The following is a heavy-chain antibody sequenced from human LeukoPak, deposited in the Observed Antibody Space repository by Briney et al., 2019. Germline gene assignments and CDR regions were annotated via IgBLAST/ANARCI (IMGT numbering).Heavy chain of an antibody. CDR2: IYYSGST. CDR1: GGSISSYY. V-gene: IGHV4-59*12. D-gene: IGHD3-10*01. Sequence: PSETLSLTCTVSGGSISSYYWSWIRQPPGKGLEWIGYIYYSGSTNYNPSLKSRVTISVDTSKNQFSLKLSSVTAADTAVYYCARNTKRILWFGELMNYFDYWGQGTLVTVSS. CDR3: ARNTKRILWFGELMNYFDY. J-gene: IGHJ4*02.